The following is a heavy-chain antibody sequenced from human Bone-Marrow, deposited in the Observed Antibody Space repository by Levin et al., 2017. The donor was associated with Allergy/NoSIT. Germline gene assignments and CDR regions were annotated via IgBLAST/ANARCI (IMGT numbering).Heavy chain of an antibody. J-gene: IGHJ5*02. V-gene: IGHV4-59*02. CDR1: GDSVSSYY. D-gene: IGHD3-10*01. CDR3: ARYLLRFDKIIFGP. CDR2: VHYSGST. Sequence: SETLSLTCTVSGDSVSSYYWSWIRQPPGKGLEWIGYVHYSGSTNYNPSLMSRVTISVDTSKNQFSLKLTSVTAADTAVYYCARYLLRFDKIIFGPWGQGTLVTVSS.